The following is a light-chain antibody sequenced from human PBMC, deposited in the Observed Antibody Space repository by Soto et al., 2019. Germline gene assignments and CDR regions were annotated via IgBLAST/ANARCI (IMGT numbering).Light chain of an antibody. CDR3: QQYYSYPIT. Sequence: AIRMTQSPSSFSAATGDRVTITCRASQGISRYLAWYQQNPGKAPKIMIYAASTLQSGVPSRFRGSGSGTDFTLTISCLKSEDFETYYCQQYYSYPITFGQGTRLEIK. CDR2: AAS. J-gene: IGKJ5*01. V-gene: IGKV1-8*01. CDR1: QGISRY.